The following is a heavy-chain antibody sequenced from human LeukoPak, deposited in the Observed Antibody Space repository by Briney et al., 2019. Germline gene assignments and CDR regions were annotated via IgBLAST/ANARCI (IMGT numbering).Heavy chain of an antibody. CDR1: GFTFSSYW. CDR3: ARDTGYCSNGVCYDGLDI. J-gene: IGHJ3*02. D-gene: IGHD2-8*01. Sequence: GGSLRLSCAAPGFTFSSYWMNWVRQAPGKGLEWVANINQEESEKYYVDSVKGRFTISRDNAKNSLYLQMTSLRAEDTAVYYCARDTGYCSNGVCYDGLDIWGQGTMVTVSS. V-gene: IGHV3-7*01. CDR2: INQEESEK.